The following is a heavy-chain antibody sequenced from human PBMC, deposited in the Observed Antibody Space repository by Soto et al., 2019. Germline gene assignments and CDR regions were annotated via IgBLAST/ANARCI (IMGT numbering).Heavy chain of an antibody. V-gene: IGHV3-48*03. CDR1: FKNYE. Sequence: FKNYEMNWVRQAPGKGLEWISYISNSGNTIYVADSMRGRFTISRDNAKNSLFLQMNSLRADDTAVYYCSRDIDNRDYYYGLDVWGQGTTVTVSS. CDR3: SRDIDNRDYYYGLDV. CDR2: ISNSGNTI. D-gene: IGHD1-20*01. J-gene: IGHJ6*02.